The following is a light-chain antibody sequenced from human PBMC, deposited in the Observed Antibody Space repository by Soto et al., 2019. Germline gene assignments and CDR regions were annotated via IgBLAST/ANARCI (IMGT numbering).Light chain of an antibody. Sequence: EIVMTQSPATLSVSPGERVTLFRRASQSVSSNLAWYQQKPGQAPRLLIHGASTRAAGFPARFSGSGSGIEFTLTISRLEPEDFAVYYCQQYGSSSWTFGQGTKVDIK. CDR1: QSVSSN. J-gene: IGKJ1*01. CDR2: GAS. V-gene: IGKV3-15*01. CDR3: QQYGSSSWT.